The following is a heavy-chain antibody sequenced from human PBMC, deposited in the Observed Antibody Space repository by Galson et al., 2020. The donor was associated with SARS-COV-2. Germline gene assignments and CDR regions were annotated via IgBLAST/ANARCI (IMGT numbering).Heavy chain of an antibody. CDR2: ISYDGSNK. V-gene: IGHV3-30-3*01. CDR3: ARVWAADYYYYGMDV. CDR1: GFTFSSYA. J-gene: IGHJ6*02. D-gene: IGHD3-16*01. Sequence: SLRLSCAASGFTFSSYAMHWVRQAPGKGLEWVAVISYDGSNKYYADSVKGRFTISRDNSKNTLYLQMNSLRAEDTAVYYCARVWAADYYYYGMDVWGQGTTVTVSS.